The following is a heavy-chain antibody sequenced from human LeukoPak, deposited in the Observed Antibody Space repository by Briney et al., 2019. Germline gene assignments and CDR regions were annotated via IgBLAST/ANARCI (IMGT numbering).Heavy chain of an antibody. CDR2: IIPIFGTT. CDR1: GGTFSSYA. J-gene: IGHJ6*03. CDR3: ARERIPTTYYYYYYMDV. V-gene: IGHV1-69*06. Sequence: SVKVSCKASGGTFSSYAISWVRQAPGQGLEWMGGIIPIFGTTNYAQKFQDRVTITADKSTSTAYMELSSLRSEDTAVYYCARERIPTTYYYYYYMDVWGKGTTVTISS. D-gene: IGHD1-26*01.